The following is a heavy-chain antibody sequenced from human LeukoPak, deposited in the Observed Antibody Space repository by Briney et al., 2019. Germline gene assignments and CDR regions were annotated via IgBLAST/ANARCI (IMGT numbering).Heavy chain of an antibody. V-gene: IGHV3-33*01. D-gene: IGHD2-21*01. CDR1: GFTFSRHG. J-gene: IGHJ4*02. Sequence: GGSLRLSCAASGFTFSRHGMHWVRQAPGKGLEWVAVIWYDGSDKYYADSVKGRFTISRDNSKNTLYLQLNSLRAEDTAVYYCARDGGGYCGGDWGQGALVTVSS. CDR2: IWYDGSDK. CDR3: ARDGGGYCGGD.